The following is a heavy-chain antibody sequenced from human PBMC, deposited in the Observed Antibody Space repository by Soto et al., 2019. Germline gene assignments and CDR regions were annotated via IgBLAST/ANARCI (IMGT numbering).Heavy chain of an antibody. Sequence: QVQLVESGGGVVQPGRSLRLSCAASGFTFSSYGMHWVRQAPGKGLEWVAVISYDGSNKYYADSVKGRFTISRDNSKNTLYPQMNSLRAEDTAVYYCAKRAEQWLTPGVEFDYWGQGTLVTVSS. V-gene: IGHV3-30*18. CDR2: ISYDGSNK. CDR3: AKRAEQWLTPGVEFDY. CDR1: GFTFSSYG. D-gene: IGHD6-19*01. J-gene: IGHJ4*02.